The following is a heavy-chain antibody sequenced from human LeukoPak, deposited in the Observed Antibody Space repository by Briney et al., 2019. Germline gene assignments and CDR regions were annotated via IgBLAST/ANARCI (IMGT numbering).Heavy chain of an antibody. J-gene: IGHJ5*02. Sequence: SETLSLTCAVYGGSFGDYYWSWIRQPPGKGLEWIGEINHSGSTNYNPSLKSRVTISVDTSKNQFSLKLSSVTAADTAVYYCARLIRRFGVFNWFDPWGQGTLVTVSS. CDR1: GGSFGDYY. V-gene: IGHV4-34*01. D-gene: IGHD3-10*01. CDR2: INHSGST. CDR3: ARLIRRFGVFNWFDP.